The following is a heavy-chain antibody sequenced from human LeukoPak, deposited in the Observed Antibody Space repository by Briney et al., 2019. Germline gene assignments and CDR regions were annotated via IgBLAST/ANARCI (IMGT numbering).Heavy chain of an antibody. CDR1: GASMSSDDYY. CDR3: TGVYSSLWSKWFDP. Sequence: PSETLSLTCTVSGASMSSDDYYWTWLRQPAGGGLEGIGRIFTSGFTDYNPSLRSRVTISLYTSKNQFSLGLSSVTAADTAVYFCTGVYSSLWSKWFDPWGQGTLVTVSS. D-gene: IGHD4-11*01. V-gene: IGHV4-61*02. CDR2: IFTSGFT. J-gene: IGHJ5*02.